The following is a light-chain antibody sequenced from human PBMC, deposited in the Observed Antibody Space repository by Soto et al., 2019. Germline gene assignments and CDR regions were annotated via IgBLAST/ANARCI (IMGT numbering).Light chain of an antibody. CDR3: QKYNSAPRT. CDR2: DAS. CDR1: QSISSY. J-gene: IGKJ1*01. V-gene: IGKV3-11*01. Sequence: EIVLTQSPATLSLSPGEGATLSCRASQSISSYLVWYQQKPGQAPRLLIYDASKRATGIPARFSGSGSGTEFTLTISSLEPENVATYYCQKYNSAPRTFGQGTKVEIK.